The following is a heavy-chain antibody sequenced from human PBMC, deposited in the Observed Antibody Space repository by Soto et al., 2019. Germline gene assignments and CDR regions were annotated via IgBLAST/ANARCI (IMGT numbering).Heavy chain of an antibody. J-gene: IGHJ6*02. CDR1: GGSISSEYFH. Sequence: VQLQQSGPGLVEPSQTLSLTCAVSGGSISSEYFHWTWIRQSPGKGLEWIGYIHYTGSIMYNPSFKSRLTMAVDTTKNQFSLQLTSVTAADTAVYFCAREDDGGDRDYYGLDVWGQGTTVTVSS. D-gene: IGHD2-21*02. CDR2: IHYTGSI. CDR3: AREDDGGDRDYYGLDV. V-gene: IGHV4-30-4*08.